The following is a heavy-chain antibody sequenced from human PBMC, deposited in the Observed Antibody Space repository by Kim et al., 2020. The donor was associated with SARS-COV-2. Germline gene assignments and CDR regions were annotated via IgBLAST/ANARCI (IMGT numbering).Heavy chain of an antibody. CDR3: SRNDFWRGYHGFDS. V-gene: IGHV3-53*01. D-gene: IGHD3-3*01. CDR1: GFTVSSNH. CDR2: IYGGGNT. Sequence: GGSLRLSCVASGFTVSSNHMSWVRQAPGKGLEWVSIIYGGGNTYYADSVKGRFTIARYNSRNTLYLQMNSLRAEDTALYYCSRNDFWRGYHGFDSWGQGT. J-gene: IGHJ4*02.